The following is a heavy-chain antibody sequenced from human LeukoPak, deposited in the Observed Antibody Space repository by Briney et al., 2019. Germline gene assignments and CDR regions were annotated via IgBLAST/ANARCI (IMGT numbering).Heavy chain of an antibody. CDR3: GTTVTTRYYFDY. D-gene: IGHD4-17*01. CDR2: MYYSGST. J-gene: IGHJ4*02. V-gene: IGHV4-39*01. CDR1: GGSISTSRHY. Sequence: SETLSLTCTVSGGSISTSRHYWGWKRQPPGKGVEWLGSMYYSGSTYYNSSLKSRDTISVDTYKSQFSLKLSSVTAADTAVYYCGTTVTTRYYFDYWGQGTLVTVSS.